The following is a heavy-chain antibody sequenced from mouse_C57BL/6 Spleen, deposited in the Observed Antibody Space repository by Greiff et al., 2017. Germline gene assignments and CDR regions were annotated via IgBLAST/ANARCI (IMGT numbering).Heavy chain of an antibody. CDR3: ARYRTSYAMDY. CDR2: IRNKANGYTT. J-gene: IGHJ4*01. CDR1: GFTFTDYY. Sequence: EVKVEESGGGLVQPGGSLSLSCAASGFTFTDYYMSWVRQPPGKALEWLGFIRNKANGYTTEYSASVKGRFTISRDNSQSILYLQMNALRAEDSATYYCARYRTSYAMDYWGQGTSVTVSS. V-gene: IGHV7-3*01.